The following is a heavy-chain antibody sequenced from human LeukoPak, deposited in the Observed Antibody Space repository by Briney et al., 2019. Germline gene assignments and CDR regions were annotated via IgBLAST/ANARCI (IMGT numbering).Heavy chain of an antibody. D-gene: IGHD2-2*01. CDR1: GFTFSSYS. CDR3: AKRGTPGYCSSTSCYPFDY. CDR2: ISGSGGST. Sequence: AGGSLRLSCAASGFTFSSYSMNWVRQAPGKGLEWVSAISGSGGSTYYADSVKGRFTISRDNSKNTLYLQMNSLRAEDTAVYYCAKRGTPGYCSSTSCYPFDYWGQGTLVTVSS. J-gene: IGHJ4*02. V-gene: IGHV3-23*01.